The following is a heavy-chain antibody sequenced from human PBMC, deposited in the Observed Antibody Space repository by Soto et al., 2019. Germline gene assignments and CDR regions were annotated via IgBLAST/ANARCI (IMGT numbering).Heavy chain of an antibody. CDR3: ARGARGGQKHALVDP. CDR2: IYYSGST. J-gene: IGHJ5*02. D-gene: IGHD3-10*01. CDR1: GGSISSGGYY. Sequence: QVQLQESRPGLVKPSQTLSLTCTVSGGSISSGGYYWSWIRQHPGKGLEWIGYIYYSGSTYYNPSLKSRVTISVDTSKNQFSLKLSSVTAADTAVYYCARGARGGQKHALVDPWGQGTLVTVSS. V-gene: IGHV4-31*03.